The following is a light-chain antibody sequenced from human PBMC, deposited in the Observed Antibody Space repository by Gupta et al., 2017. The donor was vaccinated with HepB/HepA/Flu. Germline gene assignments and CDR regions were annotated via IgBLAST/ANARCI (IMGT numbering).Light chain of an antibody. CDR2: GKN. CDR1: SLRSYY. Sequence: SSELTQDPAVSVALGQTFRITCQGDSLRSYYASWYQQKPGQAPVLVIYGKNNRPSGIPDRFSGSSSGNTASLTITGAQAEDEADYYCNSRDSSGNNVVFGGGTKLTVL. V-gene: IGLV3-19*01. CDR3: NSRDSSGNNVV. J-gene: IGLJ2*01.